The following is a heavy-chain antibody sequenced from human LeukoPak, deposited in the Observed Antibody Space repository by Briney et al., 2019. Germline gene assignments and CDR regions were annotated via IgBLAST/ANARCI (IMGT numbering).Heavy chain of an antibody. CDR1: GFTFSSYA. D-gene: IGHD3-16*02. V-gene: IGHV3-23*01. CDR2: ISGSGGIT. Sequence: GGSLLLSCASCGFTFSSYAMSWVRPAPGRLQEFVSAISGSGGITYSADSVEGLFTISRDNSKNTLYLQMNSLRAEDTAVYYCAKGYSMITFGGVIVAPFDYWGQGTLVTVSS. J-gene: IGHJ4*02. CDR3: AKGYSMITFGGVIVAPFDY.